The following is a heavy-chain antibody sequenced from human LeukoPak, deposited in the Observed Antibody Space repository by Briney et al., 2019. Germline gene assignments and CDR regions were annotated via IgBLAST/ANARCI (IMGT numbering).Heavy chain of an antibody. V-gene: IGHV3-23*01. D-gene: IGHD3-3*01. CDR2: ISGSGGST. CDR1: GFTFSSYA. J-gene: IGHJ4*02. Sequence: GGSLRLSCAASGFTFSSYAMSWVRQAPGKGLEWVSAISGSGGSTYYADSVKGLLSISRHHSKNELYLQMSSLRAEDTAEYYCAKDGVRFLEWLLSGRYFDYWGQGNLVTVSS. CDR3: AKDGVRFLEWLLSGRYFDY.